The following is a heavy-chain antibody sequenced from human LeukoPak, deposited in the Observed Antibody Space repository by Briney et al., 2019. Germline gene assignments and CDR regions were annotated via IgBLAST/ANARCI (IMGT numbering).Heavy chain of an antibody. CDR1: GGSISSYH. CDR3: AGYSYGYVKGRWNY. CDR2: IYYSGST. V-gene: IGHV4-59*01. J-gene: IGHJ4*02. Sequence: SETLSLTCTVSGGSISSYHWSWIRQPPGKGLEWIGYIYYSGSTNYNPSLKSRVTISVHTSKNQFSLKLSSVTAADTAVYYCAGYSYGYVKGRWNYWGQGTLVTVSS. D-gene: IGHD5-18*01.